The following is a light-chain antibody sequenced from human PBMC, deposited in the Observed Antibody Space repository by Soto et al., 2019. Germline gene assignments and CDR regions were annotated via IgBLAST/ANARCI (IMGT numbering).Light chain of an antibody. CDR2: GAS. CDR3: QQRSSWPIT. Sequence: EILMTQSPATLSVSPGERATLSCRASQSVSSNLAWYQQKPGQAPRLLIYGASTRATGIPARFSGSGSGTDFTLTISSLEPEDFAIYYCQQRSSWPITFGPGTKVDIK. J-gene: IGKJ3*01. V-gene: IGKV3-15*01. CDR1: QSVSSN.